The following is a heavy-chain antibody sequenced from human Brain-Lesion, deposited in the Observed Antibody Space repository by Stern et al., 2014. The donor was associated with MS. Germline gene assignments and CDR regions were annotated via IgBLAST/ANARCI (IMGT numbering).Heavy chain of an antibody. CDR2: IWYDGTEE. CDR1: GFTFENYG. V-gene: IGHV3-33*01. J-gene: IGHJ6*02. Sequence: VQLMQSGGGVVQPGRSLRLSCAASGFTFENYGMHWVRQAPGKGLEGVALIWYDGTEEYYTDSVKGRFTIFRDNSKRILYLQMNRLRAEDTAVYYCARRRSLLGPYAMDVWGQGTPVIVSS. D-gene: IGHD3-16*01. CDR3: ARRRSLLGPYAMDV.